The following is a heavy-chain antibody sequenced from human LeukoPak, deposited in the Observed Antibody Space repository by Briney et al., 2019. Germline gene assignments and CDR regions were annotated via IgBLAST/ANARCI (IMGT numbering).Heavy chain of an antibody. J-gene: IGHJ6*04. D-gene: IGHD3-10*01. CDR2: INHSGST. CDR3: ARVGWFGKGYYYGMDV. Sequence: SETLSLTCAVYGGSFSGYYWSWIRQPPGKGLEWIGEINHSGSTNYNPSLKRRVTISVDTSKNQFSLKLSSVTAADTAVYYCARVGWFGKGYYYGMDVWGKGTTVTVSS. V-gene: IGHV4-34*01. CDR1: GGSFSGYY.